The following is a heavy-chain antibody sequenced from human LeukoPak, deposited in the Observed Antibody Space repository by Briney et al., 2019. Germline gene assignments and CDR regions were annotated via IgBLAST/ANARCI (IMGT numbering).Heavy chain of an antibody. CDR1: GFTFDDYN. CDR2: ISSGSSTI. Sequence: GGSLRLSCAASGFTFDDYNMNWVRQAPGKGLEWVSYISSGSSTIYYADSVKGRFTISRDNAKNSLFLQMSSLRDEDTAVYYCAREPPGNYDSSGYYYAHFDYWGQGTLVTVSS. V-gene: IGHV3-48*02. J-gene: IGHJ4*02. D-gene: IGHD3-22*01. CDR3: AREPPGNYDSSGYYYAHFDY.